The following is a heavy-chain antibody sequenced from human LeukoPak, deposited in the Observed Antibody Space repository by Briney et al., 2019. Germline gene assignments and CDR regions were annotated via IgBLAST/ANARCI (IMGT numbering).Heavy chain of an antibody. CDR2: INGYGSST. CDR3: ARALYGSGSCNPYYFDS. D-gene: IGHD3-10*01. J-gene: IGHJ4*02. V-gene: IGHV3-74*01. Sequence: PGGSLRLSCAASGFTFISYWMHWVRQAPGKGLVWVSRINGYGSSTDFADAVKGRFTISRDNAKNSLYLQMHSLRAEDTAVYYCARALYGSGSCNPYYFDSWRQGTLVTVSS. CDR1: GFTFISYW.